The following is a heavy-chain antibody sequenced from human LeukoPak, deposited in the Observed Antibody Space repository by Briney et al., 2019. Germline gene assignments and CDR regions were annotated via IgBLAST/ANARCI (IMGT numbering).Heavy chain of an antibody. CDR2: IIPISGTA. Sequence: SVKVSCKASGGTFSSYAISWVRQAPGQGLEWMGGIIPISGTANYAQKFQGRVTITADESTSTAYMELSSLRSEDTAVYYCASGDYSGYDDNWFDPWGQGTLVTVSS. D-gene: IGHD5-12*01. CDR3: ASGDYSGYDDNWFDP. J-gene: IGHJ5*02. V-gene: IGHV1-69*13. CDR1: GGTFSSYA.